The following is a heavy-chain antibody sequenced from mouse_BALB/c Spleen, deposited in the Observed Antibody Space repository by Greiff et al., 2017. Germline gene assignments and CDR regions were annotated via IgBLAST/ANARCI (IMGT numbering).Heavy chain of an antibody. D-gene: IGHD2-4*01. CDR3: ARWDYDWFAY. CDR1: GYTFTSYY. V-gene: IGHV1S56*01. CDR2: IYPGNVNT. Sequence: QVQLKESGPELVKPGASVRISCKASGYTFTSYYIHWVKQRPGQGLEWIGWIYPGNVNTKYNEKFKGKATLTADKSSSTAYMQLSSLTSEDSAVYFCARWDYDWFAYWGQGTLVTVSA. J-gene: IGHJ3*01.